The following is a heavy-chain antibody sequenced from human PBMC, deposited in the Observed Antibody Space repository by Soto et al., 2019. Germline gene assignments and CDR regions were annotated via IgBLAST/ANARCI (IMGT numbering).Heavy chain of an antibody. D-gene: IGHD5-18*01. CDR2: IHGVGGKI. CDR3: ARDFYGGYTYGPGDY. Sequence: EVQLVESGGGLVQPGGSLRLSCAASGFMFSAYWMSWVRQAQGKGLEGVANIHGVGGKIYYVDSVKGRFTISRDNAKRSLYLQMNSLRAEDTAVYYCARDFYGGYTYGPGDYWGQGALVAVSS. CDR1: GFMFSAYW. V-gene: IGHV3-7*01. J-gene: IGHJ4*02.